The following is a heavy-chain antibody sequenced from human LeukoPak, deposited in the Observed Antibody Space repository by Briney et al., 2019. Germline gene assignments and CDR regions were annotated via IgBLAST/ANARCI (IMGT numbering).Heavy chain of an antibody. D-gene: IGHD3-9*01. J-gene: IGHJ5*02. CDR2: IHSDDSDT. CDR1: GYTFLNHW. Sequence: GESLKISCKASGYTFLNHWIGWVRQIPGKGLEWMGIIHSDDSDTRYSPSFRGHVTMSVGKSATTAYLQWDTLKASDTAIYYCARRSDISASPNWFDPWGQGTLVIVSS. V-gene: IGHV5-51*01. CDR3: ARRSDISASPNWFDP.